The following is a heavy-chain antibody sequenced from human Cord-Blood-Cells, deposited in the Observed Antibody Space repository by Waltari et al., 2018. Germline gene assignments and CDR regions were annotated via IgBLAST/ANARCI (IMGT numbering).Heavy chain of an antibody. CDR3: ARDSSSSWYYYYYGMDV. J-gene: IGHJ6*02. D-gene: IGHD6-13*01. CDR2: ISRSSSYR. V-gene: IGHV3-21*01. CDR1: GFTFSSYS. Sequence: EVQLVESGGGLVKPGGSLRLSCAASGFTFSSYSMNWVRQAPGKWLEWFSSISRSSSYRYYADEVKGRFTIPRDNAKNSLYLQMNSLRAEDTAVYYCARDSSSSWYYYYYGMDVWGQGTTVTVSS.